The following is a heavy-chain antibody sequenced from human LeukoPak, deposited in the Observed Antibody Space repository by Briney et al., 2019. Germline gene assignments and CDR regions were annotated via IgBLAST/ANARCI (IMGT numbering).Heavy chain of an antibody. CDR3: ARARSPSVDYYMDV. Sequence: PSETLSLTCTVSGGSISSGSYYWSWIRQPAGKGLEWIGRIYTSGSTNYNPSLRSRVSISVGTAKNQFSLKLSSVAAADTAVYYCARARSPSVDYYMDVWGKGTTVTVSS. CDR2: IYTSGST. J-gene: IGHJ6*03. CDR1: GGSISSGSYY. V-gene: IGHV4-61*02.